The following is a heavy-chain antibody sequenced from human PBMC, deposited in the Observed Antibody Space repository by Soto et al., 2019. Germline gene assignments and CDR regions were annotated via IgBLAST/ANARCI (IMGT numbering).Heavy chain of an antibody. J-gene: IGHJ4*02. CDR1: GESIRPFS. D-gene: IGHD5-18*01. V-gene: IGHV4-59*08. CDR3: ARHGSTVDTEGAFDY. CDR2: ISYFGNT. Sequence: QVQLQESGPGLVKPSETLSLTCTVSGESIRPFSWSWVRQPPGKGLQWIGYISYFGNTNYNPSLKSRVTISLDTSQHHFSLQLSAVTAADTAMYFCARHGSTVDTEGAFDYWGQGTMVTFSS.